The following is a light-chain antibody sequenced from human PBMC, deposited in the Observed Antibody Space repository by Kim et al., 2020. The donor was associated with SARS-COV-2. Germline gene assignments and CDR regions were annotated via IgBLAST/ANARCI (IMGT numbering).Light chain of an antibody. J-gene: IGLJ1*01. Sequence: QSALTQPASVSGSPGQSITISCTGTSSDVGGYNCVSWYQQHPGKAPKLMIYDVSNRPSGVSNRFSGSKSGNTASLTISGLQAEDEADYYCSSYTSSRTYVFGTGTKVTVL. CDR2: DVS. V-gene: IGLV2-14*03. CDR3: SSYTSSRTYV. CDR1: SSDVGGYNC.